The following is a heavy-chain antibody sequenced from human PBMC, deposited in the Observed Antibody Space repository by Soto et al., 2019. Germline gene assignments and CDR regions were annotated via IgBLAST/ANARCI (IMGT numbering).Heavy chain of an antibody. Sequence: PGGSLRLSCSASGFTFSSYAITWVRQAPGKGLEWVSAISVSGGTTYYADSVKGRFTISRDNSKNTLYLQMNSLRAEDTAVYYCARVPDTSMVAGYWGQGTLVTVSS. J-gene: IGHJ4*02. CDR1: GFTFSSYA. CDR2: ISVSGGTT. D-gene: IGHD5-18*01. CDR3: ARVPDTSMVAGY. V-gene: IGHV3-23*01.